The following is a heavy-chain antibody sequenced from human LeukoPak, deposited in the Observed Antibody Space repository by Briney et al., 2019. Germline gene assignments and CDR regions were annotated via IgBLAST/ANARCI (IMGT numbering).Heavy chain of an antibody. CDR2: ISGSSSYV. Sequence: GGSLRLSCAASGFTFSRYSMNWVRQAPGKGLEWVSSISGSSSYVYNADSVKGRFTISRDNAKKSLYLQMNSLRAEDTAVYYCAKGRAVEVVAAFNYWGQGTVVTVSS. V-gene: IGHV3-21*04. D-gene: IGHD2-15*01. CDR3: AKGRAVEVVAAFNY. CDR1: GFTFSRYS. J-gene: IGHJ4*02.